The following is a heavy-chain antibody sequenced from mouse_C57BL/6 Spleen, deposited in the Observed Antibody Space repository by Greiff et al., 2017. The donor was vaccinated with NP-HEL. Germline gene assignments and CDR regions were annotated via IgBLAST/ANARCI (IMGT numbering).Heavy chain of an antibody. D-gene: IGHD1-1*01. J-gene: IGHJ4*01. CDR1: GFNIKDDY. Sequence: EVQLQQSGAELVRPGASVKLSCTASGFNIKDDYMHWVKQRPEQGLEWIGWIDPENGDTEYASKFQGKATITADTSSNTAYLQLSSLTSEDTAVYYCTTFVTTVVATGDYYAMDYWGQGTSVTVSS. V-gene: IGHV14-4*01. CDR2: IDPENGDT. CDR3: TTFVTTVVATGDYYAMDY.